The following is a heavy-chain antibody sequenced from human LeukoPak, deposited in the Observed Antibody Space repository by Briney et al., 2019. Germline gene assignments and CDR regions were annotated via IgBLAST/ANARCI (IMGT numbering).Heavy chain of an antibody. J-gene: IGHJ3*02. CDR3: ARDFTTRRANGGNSLSAFDI. CDR2: ISWDGGST. CDR1: GFTFDDYT. D-gene: IGHD4-23*01. V-gene: IGHV3-43*01. Sequence: GGSLRLSCAASGFTFDDYTMHWVRQAPGKGLEWVSLISWDGGSTYYADSVKGRFTISRDNAKNSLYLQMNSLRAEDTAVYYCARDFTTRRANGGNSLSAFDIWGQGTMVTVSS.